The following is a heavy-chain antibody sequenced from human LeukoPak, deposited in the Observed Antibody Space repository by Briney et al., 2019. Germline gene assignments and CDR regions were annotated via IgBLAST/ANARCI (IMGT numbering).Heavy chain of an antibody. Sequence: GGSLRLSCAASGFIFGDYVMHWVRQFPGRGLEWVALIQNDGGNQYYSDSVKGRFTISRDNAKNSLYLQMNGLRAEDTAVYYCARGAASTGYDPYFDYWGQGALVTVSS. J-gene: IGHJ4*02. V-gene: IGHV3-30*02. CDR3: ARGAASTGYDPYFDY. D-gene: IGHD5-12*01. CDR2: IQNDGGNQ. CDR1: GFIFGDYV.